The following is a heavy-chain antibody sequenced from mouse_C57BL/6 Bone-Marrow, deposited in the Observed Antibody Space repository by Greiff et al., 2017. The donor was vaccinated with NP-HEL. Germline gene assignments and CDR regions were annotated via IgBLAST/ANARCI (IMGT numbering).Heavy chain of an antibody. CDR1: GFTFSDYY. CDR3: ARGTGDYFDY. Sequence: EVKLMESGGGLVQPGGSLKLSCAASGFTFSDYYMYWVRQTPEKRLEWVAYISNGGGSTYYPDTVKGRFTISRDNAKNTLYLQMSRLKSEDTAMYYCARGTGDYFDYWGQGTTLTVSS. CDR2: ISNGGGST. V-gene: IGHV5-12*01. D-gene: IGHD4-1*01. J-gene: IGHJ2*01.